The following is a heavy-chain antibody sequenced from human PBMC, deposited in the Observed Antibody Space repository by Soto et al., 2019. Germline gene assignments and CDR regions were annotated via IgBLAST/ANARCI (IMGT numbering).Heavy chain of an antibody. V-gene: IGHV4-39*01. CDR1: GGSISSSTYY. CDR3: ARMYYEILTGYYPGWFDP. D-gene: IGHD3-9*01. J-gene: IGHJ5*02. CDR2: THYSGST. Sequence: SETLSLTCSVTGGSISSSTYYWGWIRQPPGKGLEWLGSTHYSGSTYYNPSLKSRVTISVDTSKNQFSLKLSSVIAADTAIYYCARMYYEILTGYYPGWFDPWGQGTLVTSPQ.